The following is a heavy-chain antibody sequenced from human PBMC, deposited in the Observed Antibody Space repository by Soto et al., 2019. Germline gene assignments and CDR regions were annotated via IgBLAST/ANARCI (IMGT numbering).Heavy chain of an antibody. CDR2: IFSNDEK. J-gene: IGHJ6*02. V-gene: IGHV2-26*01. CDR1: GFSLSNARMG. CDR3: ARSNDSYGYRYYYYGMDV. Sequence: ASGPTLVNPTETLTLTCTVSGFSLSNARMGVSWIRQPPGKALEWLAHIFSNDEKSYSTSLKSRLTISKDTSKSQVVLTMTNMDPVDTATYYCARSNDSYGYRYYYYGMDVWGQGTTVTVSS. D-gene: IGHD5-18*01.